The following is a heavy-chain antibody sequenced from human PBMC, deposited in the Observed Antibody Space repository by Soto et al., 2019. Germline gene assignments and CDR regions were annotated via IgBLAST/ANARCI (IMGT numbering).Heavy chain of an antibody. D-gene: IGHD3-10*01. CDR2: ISSSSSYI. CDR1: GFTFSSYS. CDR3: AREGGGDMVRGVIGFDY. V-gene: IGHV3-21*01. J-gene: IGHJ4*02. Sequence: EVQLVESGGGLVKPGGSLRLSCAASGFTFSSYSMNWVRQAPGKGLEWVSSISSSSSYIYYADSVKGRFTISRDNAKNSLYLQRNGLGAEETAVYYCAREGGGDMVRGVIGFDYWGQGTLVTVSS.